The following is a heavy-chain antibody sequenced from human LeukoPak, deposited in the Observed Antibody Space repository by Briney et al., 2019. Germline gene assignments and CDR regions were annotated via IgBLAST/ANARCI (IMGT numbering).Heavy chain of an antibody. CDR3: AGGAARNSDY. Sequence: PSETLSLTCTVSGGSISSRTYYWGWIRQPPGKGLEWFGSIYYSGITYSNPSLKSRVTISVDTSKNQFSLKLSSVTAADTAVYYCAGGAARNSDYWGQGTLVTVSS. D-gene: IGHD6-6*01. V-gene: IGHV4-39*07. CDR1: GGSISSRTYY. CDR2: IYYSGIT. J-gene: IGHJ4*02.